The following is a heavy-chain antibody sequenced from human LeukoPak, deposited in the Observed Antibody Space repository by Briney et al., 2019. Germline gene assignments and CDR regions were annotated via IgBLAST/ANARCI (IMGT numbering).Heavy chain of an antibody. Sequence: PSETLSLTCTVSGGSIRNYYWSWIRQPPGKGLEWIGYIYYSGSTNYNPSLKSRVTISVDTSKNQFSLKLSSVTAADTAVYYCARARTQKWEPRGAVYFDYWGQGTLVTVSS. CDR2: IYYSGST. D-gene: IGHD1-26*01. CDR1: GGSIRNYY. CDR3: ARARTQKWEPRGAVYFDY. J-gene: IGHJ4*02. V-gene: IGHV4-59*01.